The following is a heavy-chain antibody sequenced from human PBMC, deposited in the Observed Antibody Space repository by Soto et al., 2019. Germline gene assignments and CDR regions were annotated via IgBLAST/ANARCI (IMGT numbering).Heavy chain of an antibody. J-gene: IGHJ4*02. Sequence: GGSLRLSCAASGFTFSSYNMNWVRQAPGKGLEWVSVIYSGSSTYYADSAKDRFTITSNNYKNTPQHQQNNLRTEDTAAYYYGRVSRKGWYGLGGQETLVTVSS. CDR3: GRVSRKGWYGL. CDR1: GFTFSSYN. CDR2: IYSGSST. D-gene: IGHD6-19*01. V-gene: IGHV3-53*01.